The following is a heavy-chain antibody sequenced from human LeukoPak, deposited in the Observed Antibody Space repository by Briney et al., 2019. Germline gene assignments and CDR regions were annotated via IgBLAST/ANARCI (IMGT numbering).Heavy chain of an antibody. CDR2: INHSGST. D-gene: IGHD2-21*02. Sequence: SETLSLTCAVYGGSFSGYYWSWIRQPPGKGLEWIGEINHSGSTNYNPSLKSRVTISVDTSKNQFSLKLSSVTAADTAVYYCARRMDCGGDCYSFDYWGQGTLVTVSS. CDR1: GGSFSGYY. CDR3: ARRMDCGGDCYSFDY. V-gene: IGHV4-34*01. J-gene: IGHJ4*02.